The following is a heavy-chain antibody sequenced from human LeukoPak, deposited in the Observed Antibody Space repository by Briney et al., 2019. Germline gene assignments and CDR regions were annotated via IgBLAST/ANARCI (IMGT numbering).Heavy chain of an antibody. CDR1: GGSFSGYY. Sequence: SETLSLTCAVYGGSFSGYYWSWIRQPPGKGLEWIGEINHSGSTNYNPSLKSRVTISVDTSKNQFSLKLSSVTAADTAVYYCARGGYDYVWGGYSRPSFDPWGQGTLVTVSS. J-gene: IGHJ5*02. CDR2: INHSGST. D-gene: IGHD3-16*01. V-gene: IGHV4-34*01. CDR3: ARGGYDYVWGGYSRPSFDP.